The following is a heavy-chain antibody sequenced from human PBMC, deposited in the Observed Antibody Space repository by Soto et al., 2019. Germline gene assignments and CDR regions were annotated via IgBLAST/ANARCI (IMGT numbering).Heavy chain of an antibody. CDR2: IYYTGRT. V-gene: IGHV4-30-4*01. CDR1: GGSISSDDYY. CDR3: ARDRANTPDYFDY. Sequence: SETLSLTGTVSGGSISSDDYYWCWIRQPPGKGLEWIGYIYYTGRTSYNPSLRDRLTISVDTSKSHFSLRLSSVTAADTAVYFCARDRANTPDYFDYWGQGTLVTVSS. J-gene: IGHJ4*02.